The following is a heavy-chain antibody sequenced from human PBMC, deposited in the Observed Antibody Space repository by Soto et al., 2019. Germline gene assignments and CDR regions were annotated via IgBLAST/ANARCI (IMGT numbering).Heavy chain of an antibody. CDR1: GFTFSSYA. V-gene: IGHV3-23*01. D-gene: IGHD3-3*01. J-gene: IGHJ4*02. CDR3: AKDGAPREWLPQGY. Sequence: EVQLLESGGGLVQPGGSLRLSCAASGFTFSSYAMSWVRQAPGKGLEWVSTISGSGGSTYYADSVKGRFTISRDNSKNTLYLQMNSLTAEDTAVYYCAKDGAPREWLPQGYWGQGTLVTVSS. CDR2: ISGSGGST.